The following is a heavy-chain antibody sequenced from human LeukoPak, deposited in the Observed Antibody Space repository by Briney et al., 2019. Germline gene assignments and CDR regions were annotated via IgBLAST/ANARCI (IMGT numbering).Heavy chain of an antibody. V-gene: IGHV3-7*01. Sequence: PGGSLRLSCAASGFTFYSYWMRWVRQAPEKGGEGLANIRQEGSDHQYVASLKGRFPISRYNANISLYLQMNSLSAEDTAVYYCARDSTYYYDSGSSGPHYFDNWGQGTLVTVSS. CDR2: IRQEGSDH. J-gene: IGHJ4*02. CDR1: GFTFYSYW. CDR3: ARDSTYYYDSGSSGPHYFDN. D-gene: IGHD3-10*01.